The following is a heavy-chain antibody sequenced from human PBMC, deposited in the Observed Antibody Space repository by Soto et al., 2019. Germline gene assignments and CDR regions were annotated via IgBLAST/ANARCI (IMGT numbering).Heavy chain of an antibody. CDR3: ASGFLGGIRSGFCSGGTCFPYHYCFGLDV. CDR2: IGAYNGNT. CDR1: GYTFTSYG. Sequence: ASVKVSCKASGYTFTSYGISWVRQAPGQGLGWMGWIGAYNGNTNYAQKLQGRVTMTTDTSTSTAYMELRSLRSDDTAVYYCASGFLGGIRSGFCSGGTCFPYHYCFGLDVWGQGTTVTVSS. J-gene: IGHJ6*02. V-gene: IGHV1-18*04. D-gene: IGHD2-15*01.